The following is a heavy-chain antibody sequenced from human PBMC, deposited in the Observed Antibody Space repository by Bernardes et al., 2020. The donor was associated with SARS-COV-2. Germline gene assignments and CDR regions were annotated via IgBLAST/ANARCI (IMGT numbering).Heavy chain of an antibody. CDR3: ASGRHYDSLTAYPFDALDF. Sequence: GGSLRLSCAASGFSFSIFGMHWVRQAPGKGLEWVAVISSDGSQKYYADSVKGRFTISRDNAKNTLYVQMNSLRPEDTAVYYCASGRHYDSLTAYPFDALDFWGQGTVVTVSS. J-gene: IGHJ3*01. CDR1: GFSFSIFG. CDR2: ISSDGSQK. D-gene: IGHD3-9*01. V-gene: IGHV3-30*03.